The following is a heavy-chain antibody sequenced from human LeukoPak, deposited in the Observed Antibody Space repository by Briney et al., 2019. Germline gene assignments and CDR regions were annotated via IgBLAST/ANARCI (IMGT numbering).Heavy chain of an antibody. V-gene: IGHV1-18*01. J-gene: IGHJ4*02. Sequence: GASVKVSCKASGYTFTSYGIIWVRQAPGQGLEWLGWTSGFTGDTLYPLRFQGRITMTTDRSTNTAFMELRSLRPDDTAVYFCARDSFTAVTTPCDYWGQGTLVTVSS. D-gene: IGHD1-1*01. CDR1: GYTFTSYG. CDR2: TSGFTGDT. CDR3: ARDSFTAVTTPCDY.